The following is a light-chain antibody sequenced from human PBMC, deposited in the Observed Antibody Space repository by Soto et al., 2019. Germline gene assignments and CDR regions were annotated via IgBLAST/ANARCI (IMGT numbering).Light chain of an antibody. CDR2: GAS. V-gene: IGKV3-15*01. J-gene: IGKJ2*01. Sequence: EIVMTQSPGTLSVSPGERATLSCRARQRVSSDLGWYQQTPGQAPRLLVYGASTRATGIPARFSGSGSVTEFTLTISSLQSEDFAVYYCQQYKDWPYTFGQGTKLEIK. CDR1: QRVSSD. CDR3: QQYKDWPYT.